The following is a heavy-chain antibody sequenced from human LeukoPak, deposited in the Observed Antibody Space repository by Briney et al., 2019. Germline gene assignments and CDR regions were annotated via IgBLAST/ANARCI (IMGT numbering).Heavy chain of an antibody. CDR1: GYTFTSYD. Sequence: GASVKVSCKASGYTFTSYDINWVRQATGQGLEWMGWMNPNSGNTGYAQKFQGRVTMTRNTSISTAYMELSSLRSEDTAVYYCARYGNYATVTSQAYYYYMDVWGKGTTVTVSS. CDR2: MNPNSGNT. CDR3: ARYGNYATVTSQAYYYYMDV. D-gene: IGHD4-17*01. J-gene: IGHJ6*03. V-gene: IGHV1-8*01.